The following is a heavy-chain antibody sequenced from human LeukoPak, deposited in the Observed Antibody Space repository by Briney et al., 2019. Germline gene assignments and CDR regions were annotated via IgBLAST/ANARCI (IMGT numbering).Heavy chain of an antibody. Sequence: GESLKISCKGSGYSFSSYWIAWVRQMPGKGLEWMGIIYPADSDTRYSPSFQGQVTISADKSISTAYLQWSSLKASDTAMYYCATLRSGYYYDYFDYWGQGTLVIVSS. CDR2: IYPADSDT. V-gene: IGHV5-51*01. CDR1: GYSFSSYW. D-gene: IGHD3-22*01. J-gene: IGHJ4*02. CDR3: ATLRSGYYYDYFDY.